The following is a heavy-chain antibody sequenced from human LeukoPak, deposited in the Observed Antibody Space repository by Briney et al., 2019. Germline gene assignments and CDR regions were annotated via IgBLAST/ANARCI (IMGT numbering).Heavy chain of an antibody. Sequence: KPSXXLSLTCTVSGGSISSSSHYWGWIRQPPGKGLEWIVSIYYSGSTYYNPSLKSRVTISVDTSKNQFSLKLSSVTAADTAVYYCARQIGGDYYDSSFVVYWGQGTLVTVSS. D-gene: IGHD3-22*01. V-gene: IGHV4-39*01. CDR2: IYYSGST. J-gene: IGHJ4*02. CDR1: GGSISSSSHY. CDR3: ARQIGGDYYDSSFVVY.